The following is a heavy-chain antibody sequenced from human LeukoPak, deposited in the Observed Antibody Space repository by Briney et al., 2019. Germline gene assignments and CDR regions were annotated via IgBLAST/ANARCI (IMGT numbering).Heavy chain of an antibody. CDR1: GYTFTSYY. J-gene: IGHJ4*02. CDR3: ARANGYSSGWYNFDY. CDR2: INPSGGST. V-gene: IGHV1-46*01. D-gene: IGHD6-19*01. Sequence: ASVRVSCKASGYTFTSYYMHWVRQAPGQGLEWMGIINPSGGSTSYAQKFQGRVTMTRDTSTSTVYMELRSLRSEDTAVYYCARANGYSSGWYNFDYWGQGTLVTVSS.